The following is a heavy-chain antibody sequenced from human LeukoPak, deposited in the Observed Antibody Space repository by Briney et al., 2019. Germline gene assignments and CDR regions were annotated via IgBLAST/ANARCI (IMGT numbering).Heavy chain of an antibody. D-gene: IGHD6-19*01. Sequence: GASVKVSCKASGGTFSSYAISWVRQAPGQGLEWMGGTIPIFGTANYAQKFQGRVTITADESTSTAYMELSSLRSEDTAVYYCATPGGSGWYGAGPEYWGQGTLVTVSS. V-gene: IGHV1-69*13. CDR3: ATPGGSGWYGAGPEY. CDR2: TIPIFGTA. J-gene: IGHJ4*02. CDR1: GGTFSSYA.